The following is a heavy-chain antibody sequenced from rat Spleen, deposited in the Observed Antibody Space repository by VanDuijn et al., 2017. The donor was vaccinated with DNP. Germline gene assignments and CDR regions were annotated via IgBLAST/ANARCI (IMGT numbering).Heavy chain of an antibody. Sequence: EVQLVESGGGLVQPGRSLKLSCPASSLTLSDFNMAWVRQVPKKGLEWVATISYDGSSTSYRDSVKGRFILSRDNAKSTLYLQMNSLRSEDMATYYCVRWNSGHFDYWGQGVMVTVSS. J-gene: IGHJ2*01. D-gene: IGHD4-3*01. CDR3: VRWNSGHFDY. CDR1: SLTLSDFN. V-gene: IGHV5-7*01. CDR2: ISYDGSST.